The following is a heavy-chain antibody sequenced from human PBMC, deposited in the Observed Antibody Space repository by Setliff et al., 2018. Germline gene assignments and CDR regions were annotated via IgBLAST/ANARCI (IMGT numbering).Heavy chain of an antibody. V-gene: IGHV3-23*01. J-gene: IGHJ4*01. Sequence: PGGSLRLSCGASGFTFDNYAMSWVRQAPGKRLEWVSTLSGAGDRTYYADSVKGRFTISRDNSKNTLYLQMDSLRAEDTAVYYCARGIAAAGSLDCWGPGTPVTVSS. CDR1: GFTFDNYA. CDR3: ARGIAAAGSLDC. D-gene: IGHD6-13*01. CDR2: LSGAGDRT.